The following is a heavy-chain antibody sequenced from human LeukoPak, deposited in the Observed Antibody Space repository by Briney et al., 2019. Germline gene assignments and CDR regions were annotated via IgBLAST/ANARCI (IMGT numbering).Heavy chain of an antibody. J-gene: IGHJ4*02. CDR1: GDSVSSNSAA. D-gene: IGHD5-24*01. Sequence: SQTLSLTCAISGDSVSSNSAAWSWIRQSPSRGLEWLGRTYYRSKWYNDYAVSVKSRITINPDTSKNQFSLQLNSVTPEDTAVYYCAREGERWLQPFDYWGQGTLVTVSS. V-gene: IGHV6-1*01. CDR2: TYYRSKWYN. CDR3: AREGERWLQPFDY.